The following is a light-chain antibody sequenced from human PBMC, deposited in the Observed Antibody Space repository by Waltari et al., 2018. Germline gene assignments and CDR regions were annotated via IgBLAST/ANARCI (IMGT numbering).Light chain of an antibody. V-gene: IGKV3-11*01. CDR1: QSVSTY. Sequence: EIVLTQSPATLSLSPGERATLSCRTSQSVSTYLVWYQQKPGQAPRLLIYDASNRATGIPARFSGSGSGTDFTLTISYLEPEDFAVYYCHQRSDWPLTFGGGTKVEIK. CDR3: HQRSDWPLT. CDR2: DAS. J-gene: IGKJ4*01.